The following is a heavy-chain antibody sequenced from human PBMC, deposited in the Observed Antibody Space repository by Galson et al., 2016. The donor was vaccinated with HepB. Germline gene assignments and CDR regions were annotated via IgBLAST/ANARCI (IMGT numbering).Heavy chain of an antibody. CDR2: ISTSGGST. Sequence: SLRLSCAASGFMFNNYAMSWVRQAPGKGLEWVSSISTSGGSTWYAGSVKGRFSISRDNSKNTLYLQMNSLRVEDTATYYCARDIYVPVAGRIAMDVWGQGTTVAVSS. D-gene: IGHD6-19*01. CDR3: ARDIYVPVAGRIAMDV. V-gene: IGHV3-23*01. CDR1: GFMFNNYA. J-gene: IGHJ6*02.